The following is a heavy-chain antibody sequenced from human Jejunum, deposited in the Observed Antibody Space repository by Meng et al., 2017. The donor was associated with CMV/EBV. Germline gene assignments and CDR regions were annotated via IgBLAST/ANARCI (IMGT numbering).Heavy chain of an antibody. CDR3: AKTETAMASNYYYYYGMDV. Sequence: RYGMHWVSQAPGKGLEWVAFIRYDGSNKYYADSVKGRFTISRDNSKNTLYLQMNSLRAEDTAVYYCAKTETAMASNYYYYYGMDVWGQGTTVTVSS. V-gene: IGHV3-30*02. D-gene: IGHD5-18*01. CDR1: RYG. CDR2: IRYDGSNK. J-gene: IGHJ6*02.